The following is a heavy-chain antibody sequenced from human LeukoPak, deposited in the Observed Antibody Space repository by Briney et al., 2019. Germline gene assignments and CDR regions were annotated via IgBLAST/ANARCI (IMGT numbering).Heavy chain of an antibody. CDR3: AKDKIVGAIFRFDY. D-gene: IGHD1-26*01. J-gene: IGHJ4*02. Sequence: GGSLRLSCAASGFTFSSYAMSWVGQAPGKGLEWVSGISGSGGSTDYADSVKGRFTISRDNSKNTLYLQMNSLRAEDTAVYYCAKDKIVGAIFRFDYWGQGTLVTVSS. CDR1: GFTFSSYA. V-gene: IGHV3-23*01. CDR2: ISGSGGST.